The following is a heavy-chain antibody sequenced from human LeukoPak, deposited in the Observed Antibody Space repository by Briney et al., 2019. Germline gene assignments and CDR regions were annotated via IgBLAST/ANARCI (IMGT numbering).Heavy chain of an antibody. CDR3: ARGATVTTVAFDI. CDR2: IYYSGST. D-gene: IGHD4-17*01. V-gene: IGHV4-59*08. Sequence: PSETLSLTCTVSGGSISSYYWSWIRQPPGKGLEWIGYIYYSGSTNYNPSLKSRVTISVDTSKNQFSLKLSSVPAADTAVYYCARGATVTTVAFDIWGQGTMVTVSS. J-gene: IGHJ3*02. CDR1: GGSISSYY.